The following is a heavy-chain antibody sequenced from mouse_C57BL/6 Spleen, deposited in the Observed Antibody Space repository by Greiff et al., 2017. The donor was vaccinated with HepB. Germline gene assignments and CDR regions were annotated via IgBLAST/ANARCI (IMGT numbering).Heavy chain of an antibody. CDR1: GFTFSDYG. J-gene: IGHJ1*03. D-gene: IGHD2-2*01. Sequence: EVKLLESGGGLVQPGGSLKLSCAASGFTFSDYGMAWVRQAPRKGPEWVAFISNLAYSIYYADTVTGRFTISRENAKNTLYLEMSSLRSEDTAMYYCARRGGYEDFDVWGTGTTVTVSS. CDR3: ARRGGYEDFDV. CDR2: ISNLAYSI. V-gene: IGHV5-15*01.